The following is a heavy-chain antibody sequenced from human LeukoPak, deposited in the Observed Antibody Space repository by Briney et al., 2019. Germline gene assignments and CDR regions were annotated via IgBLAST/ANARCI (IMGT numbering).Heavy chain of an antibody. Sequence: NPSETLSLTCTVSGGSISNRNYHWGWIRQPPGKGLEWIGSICSSGSAYYNPSLKSRVTISVDTSKNQFSLKLSSVTAADTAVYYCAKAGYGSGDYYYYHMDVWGKGTTVTISS. D-gene: IGHD3-10*01. CDR1: GGSISNRNYH. V-gene: IGHV4-39*01. CDR2: ICSSGSA. CDR3: AKAGYGSGDYYYYHMDV. J-gene: IGHJ6*03.